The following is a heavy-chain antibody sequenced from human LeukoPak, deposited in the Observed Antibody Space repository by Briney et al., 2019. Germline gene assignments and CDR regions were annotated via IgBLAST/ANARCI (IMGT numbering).Heavy chain of an antibody. CDR1: GFTFSSYG. J-gene: IGHJ4*02. D-gene: IGHD3-22*01. Sequence: GGSLRLSCAASGFTFSSYGMHWVRQAPGKGLEWVAVIWYDGSNKYYADSVKGRFTISRDNSKNTLYPQMNSLRAEDTAVYYCARAYYDSSGYHPSYYFDYWGQGTLVTVSS. CDR3: ARAYYDSSGYHPSYYFDY. CDR2: IWYDGSNK. V-gene: IGHV3-33*01.